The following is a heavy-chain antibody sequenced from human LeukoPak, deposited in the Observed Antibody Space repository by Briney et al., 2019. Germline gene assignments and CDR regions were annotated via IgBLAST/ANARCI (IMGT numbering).Heavy chain of an antibody. Sequence: GGSLRLSXAASGFTFSSYEMNWVGQAPGKGLEWVSYISSSGSTIYYADSVKGRFTISRDNAKNSLYLQMNSLRAEDTAVYYCASVVEMATISAWGQGTLVTVSS. CDR2: ISSSGSTI. D-gene: IGHD5-24*01. CDR1: GFTFSSYE. J-gene: IGHJ5*02. CDR3: ASVVEMATISA. V-gene: IGHV3-48*03.